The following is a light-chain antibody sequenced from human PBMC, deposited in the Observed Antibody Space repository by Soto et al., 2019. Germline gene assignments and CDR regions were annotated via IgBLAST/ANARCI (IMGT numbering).Light chain of an antibody. CDR1: QSVSSGY. V-gene: IGKV3-20*01. CDR2: GAS. J-gene: IGKJ1*01. CDR3: QQYGSSPWT. Sequence: EIVLTQSPGTLSLSPGERATLSCRASQSVSSGYLAWYQQKPGQAPRLLIYGASNRATGIPDRFSGSGSGTDFTLTISRLEPEDFTMYYCQQYGSSPWTFGQGTKVDI.